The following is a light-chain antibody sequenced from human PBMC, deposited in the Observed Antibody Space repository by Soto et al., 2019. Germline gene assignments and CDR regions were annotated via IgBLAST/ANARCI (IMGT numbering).Light chain of an antibody. V-gene: IGLV1-40*01. J-gene: IGLJ2*01. CDR2: GKN. CDR3: QSYDSTLSGSV. Sequence: QPVLTQPPSVSGAPGQRVTISCTGSSSNIGAGYDVHWYQQLPGTAPKLLIYGKNNRPSGVPDRFSGSKSGTSASLAITGLQAEDEADYYCQSYDSTLSGSVFGGGTKVTVL. CDR1: SSNIGAGYD.